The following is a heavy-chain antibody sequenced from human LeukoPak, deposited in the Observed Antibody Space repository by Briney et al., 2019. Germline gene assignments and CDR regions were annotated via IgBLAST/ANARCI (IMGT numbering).Heavy chain of an antibody. D-gene: IGHD3-22*01. CDR2: ISSSSSYI. Sequence: PGGSLRLSCAASGFTFSSYSMNWVRQAPGKGLEWVSSISSSSSYIYYADSVKGRFTISRDNAKNSLYLQMNSLRAEDTAVYYCARFSLYDNSGYYSWLFDFWGQGTLVTVSS. CDR1: GFTFSSYS. J-gene: IGHJ4*02. V-gene: IGHV3-21*01. CDR3: ARFSLYDNSGYYSWLFDF.